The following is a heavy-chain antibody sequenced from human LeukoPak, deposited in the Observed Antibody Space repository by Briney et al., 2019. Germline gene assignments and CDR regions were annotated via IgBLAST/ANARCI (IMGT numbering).Heavy chain of an antibody. Sequence: GGSLRPTCAASGFTFSSYAMGWVRPARGRGLEGVSGISFNGGRTYYAVSGKGRYTTSRDKSKNTVYEKTNSLTAEDTGIYYCVKGLEDRHDRSDYYSNWFDPWGQGTLVTVSS. CDR3: VKGLEDRHDRSDYYSNWFDP. CDR2: ISFNGGRT. CDR1: GFTFSSYA. D-gene: IGHD3-22*01. V-gene: IGHV3-23*01. J-gene: IGHJ5*02.